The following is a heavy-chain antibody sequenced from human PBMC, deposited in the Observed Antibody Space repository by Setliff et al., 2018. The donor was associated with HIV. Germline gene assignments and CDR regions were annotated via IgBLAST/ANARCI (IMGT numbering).Heavy chain of an antibody. V-gene: IGHV1-8*01. J-gene: IGHJ4*02. Sequence: ASVKVSCKASGHTFTNVDIHWLRRATGQGLEWMGWMNPNTGVSGYALKFQARVTMTRDTSISTAYMELRSLRSDDTAVYYCARGYCSSTSCYGIYYFDNWGQGTPVTVS. CDR2: MNPNTGVS. CDR1: GHTFTNVD. CDR3: ARGYCSSTSCYGIYYFDN. D-gene: IGHD2-2*01.